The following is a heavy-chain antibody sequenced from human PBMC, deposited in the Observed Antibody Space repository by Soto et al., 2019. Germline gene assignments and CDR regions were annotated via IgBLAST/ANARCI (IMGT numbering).Heavy chain of an antibody. CDR3: ARDYSSVWYFDY. D-gene: IGHD6-25*01. CDR1: GFTFSSYA. CDR2: ISGSGGRT. V-gene: IGHV3-23*01. Sequence: GSLRLSCAASGFTFSSYAMSWVRQAPGKGLEWVSGISGSGGRTYYADSVKGRFTISSDNSKNSLYLQMNSLRAEDTAVYYCARDYSSVWYFDYWGQGTLVTVSS. J-gene: IGHJ4*02.